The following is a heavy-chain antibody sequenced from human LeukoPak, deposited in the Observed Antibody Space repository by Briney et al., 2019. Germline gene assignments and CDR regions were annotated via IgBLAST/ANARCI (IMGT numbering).Heavy chain of an antibody. J-gene: IGHJ5*02. CDR1: GDSISSGSYY. V-gene: IGHV4-61*02. Sequence: SETLSLTCTVSGDSISSGSYYWSWIRQPAGKGLEWIGRIYTSGSTKYNPSLKSRVTISLDTSKNQFSLKLSSVTAADTAVYYCARGFGSSWQNWFDPWGQGTLVTVSS. CDR3: ARGFGSSWQNWFDP. D-gene: IGHD6-13*01. CDR2: IYTSGST.